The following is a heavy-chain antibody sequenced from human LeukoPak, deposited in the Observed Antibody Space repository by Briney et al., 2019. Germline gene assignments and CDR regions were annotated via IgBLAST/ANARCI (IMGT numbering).Heavy chain of an antibody. J-gene: IGHJ4*02. CDR2: FYNGGST. V-gene: IGHV3-66*01. CDR1: GFTFSLYT. Sequence: GGSLRLSCVASGFTFSLYTMIWVRQAPGKGLEWISVFYNGGSTYYAESVKGRFTISRDNSKNTVDLQISSLRAEDTAVYYCARGPYNGGWHGFDYWGQGTLVTVSS. D-gene: IGHD6-25*01. CDR3: ARGPYNGGWHGFDY.